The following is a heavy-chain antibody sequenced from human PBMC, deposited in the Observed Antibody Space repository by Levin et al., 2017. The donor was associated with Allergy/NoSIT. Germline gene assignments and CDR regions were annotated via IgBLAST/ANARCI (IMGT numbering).Heavy chain of an antibody. D-gene: IGHD2-15*01. CDR3: ARDRDRYCSGGICYVLPGYFDY. V-gene: IGHV1-18*01. CDR2: ISAYNGNT. CDR1: GYTFTSYG. Sequence: ASVKVSCKASGYTFTSYGISWVRQAPGQGLEWMGWISAYNGNTNYAQKLQGRVTMTTDTSTSTAYMELRSLRSDDTAVYYCARDRDRYCSGGICYVLPGYFDYWGQGTLVTVSS. J-gene: IGHJ4*02.